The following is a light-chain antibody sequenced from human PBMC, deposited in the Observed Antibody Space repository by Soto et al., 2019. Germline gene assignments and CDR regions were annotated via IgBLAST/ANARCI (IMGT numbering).Light chain of an antibody. V-gene: IGLV2-14*01. CDR2: EVT. CDR3: LSHTGTRTL. J-gene: IGLJ3*02. CDR1: SSDVGDYNY. Sequence: QSALTQPASVSGSPGQSITISCTGASSDVGDYNYVSWYQEHPGQVPKLIIFEVTTRPSGVSDRFSRSRSGNTASLTISELEAEDEADYYCLSHTGTRTLFGGGTKVTVL.